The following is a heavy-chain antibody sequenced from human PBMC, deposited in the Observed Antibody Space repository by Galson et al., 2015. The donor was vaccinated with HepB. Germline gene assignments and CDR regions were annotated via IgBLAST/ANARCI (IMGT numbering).Heavy chain of an antibody. CDR2: ISGSGGST. CDR3: AKDPLYTIFGVVHRFDP. Sequence: SLRLSCAASGFTFSSYSMNWVRQAPGKGLEWVSAISGSGGSTYYADSVKGRFTISRDNSKNTLYLQMNSLRAEDTAVYYFAKDPLYTIFGVVHRFDPWGQGTLVTVSS. D-gene: IGHD3-3*01. J-gene: IGHJ5*02. V-gene: IGHV3-23*01. CDR1: GFTFSSYS.